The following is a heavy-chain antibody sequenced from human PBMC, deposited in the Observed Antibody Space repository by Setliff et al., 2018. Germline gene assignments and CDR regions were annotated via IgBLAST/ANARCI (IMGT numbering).Heavy chain of an antibody. CDR2: ISYSGIT. V-gene: IGHV4-59*02. CDR1: GASVSSHY. Sequence: SETLSLTCNVSGASVSSHYWDWIRQPPGKGLEWIGFISYSGITTYNVSLKSRVTISVDKSKNQFSLKLTSVTAADTAVYYCARGVPHGSYYQYYFLDVWGTGTTVTVSS. D-gene: IGHD3-10*01. J-gene: IGHJ6*03. CDR3: ARGVPHGSYYQYYFLDV.